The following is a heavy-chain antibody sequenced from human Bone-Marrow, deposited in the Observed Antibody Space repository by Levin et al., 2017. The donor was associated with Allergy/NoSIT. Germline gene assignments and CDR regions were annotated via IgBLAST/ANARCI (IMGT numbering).Heavy chain of an antibody. Sequence: GESLKISCAASGFTFSNYAMTWVRQSPGKGLEWVSTISGAGDAKYYADSVKGRFTISRDNSKSTMSLQMNSLRAEDTAVYSCTRAGCGGTTCYSGNPFDIWGQGTMVSVSS. CDR2: ISGAGDAK. CDR1: GFTFSNYA. V-gene: IGHV3-23*01. CDR3: TRAGCGGTTCYSGNPFDI. D-gene: IGHD2-15*01. J-gene: IGHJ3*02.